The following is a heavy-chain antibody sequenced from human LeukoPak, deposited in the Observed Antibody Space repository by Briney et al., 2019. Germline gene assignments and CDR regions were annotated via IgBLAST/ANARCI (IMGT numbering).Heavy chain of an antibody. D-gene: IGHD3-22*01. J-gene: IGHJ4*02. V-gene: IGHV1-46*01. CDR2: INPSGGST. CDR3: ARDLDYYDSSGYRPFDY. CDR1: GYTFTSYY. Sequence: ASVKVSCKASGYTFTSYYMHWVRQAPGQGLEWMGIINPSGGSTSYAQKFQGRVTMTRDTSTSTAYMELRSLRSDDTAVYYCARDLDYYDSSGYRPFDYWGQGTLVTVSS.